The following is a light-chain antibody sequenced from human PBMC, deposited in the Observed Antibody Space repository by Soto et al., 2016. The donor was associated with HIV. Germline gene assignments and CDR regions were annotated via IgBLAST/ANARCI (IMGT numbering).Light chain of an antibody. CDR1: SPKINS. J-gene: IGLJ1*01. CDR2: GEN. CDR3: LSWDNGDV. Sequence: SSELTQDPSVSVALGQTVRISCQGDSPKINSASWYQQKPGQAPVLVIYGENIRPSGIPDRFSGSRSGDKVPLTITGAQADDEADYYCLSWDNGDVFGSGTKVTVL. V-gene: IGLV3-19*01.